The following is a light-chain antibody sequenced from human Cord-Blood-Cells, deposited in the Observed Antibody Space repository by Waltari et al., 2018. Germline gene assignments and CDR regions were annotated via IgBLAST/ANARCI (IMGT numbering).Light chain of an antibody. J-gene: IGKJ2*01. Sequence: DIQMTQSPSSLSASVRDRVTITCRASQSISSYLNWYQQKPGKAPKPLIYAASSLQSGVPSRFSGGGSETDFTLTISSLQPEDFATYYCQQSYSTPYTFGQGTKLEIK. CDR2: AAS. CDR1: QSISSY. V-gene: IGKV1-39*01. CDR3: QQSYSTPYT.